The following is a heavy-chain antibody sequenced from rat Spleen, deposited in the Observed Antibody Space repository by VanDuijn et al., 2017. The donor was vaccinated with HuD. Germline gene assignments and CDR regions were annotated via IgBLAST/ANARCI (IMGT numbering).Heavy chain of an antibody. V-gene: IGHV5-29*01. CDR3: ARHLHREQASYYYSGDYYFDY. J-gene: IGHJ2*01. CDR1: GFTFSNYG. CDR2: ISYDGSST. D-gene: IGHD1-1*01. Sequence: EVQLVESGGGLVQPGRSLKLSCAASGFTFSNYGMAWVRQAPTKGLEWVATISYDGSSTYYRDSVKGRFTISRDNAKSTLYLQMDSLRSEDTATYYCARHLHREQASYYYSGDYYFDYWGQGVMVTVSS.